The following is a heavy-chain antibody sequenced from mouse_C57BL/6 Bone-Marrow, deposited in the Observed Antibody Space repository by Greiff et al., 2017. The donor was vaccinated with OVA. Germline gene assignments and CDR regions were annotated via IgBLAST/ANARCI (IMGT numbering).Heavy chain of an antibody. CDR2: ISNGGGST. CDR3: ARPYAMDY. CDR1: GFTFSDYY. Sequence: DVQLVESGGGLVQPGGSLKLSCAASGFTFSDYYMYWVRQTPEKRLEWVAYISNGGGSTYYPDTVKGRFTISRDNAKNTLYLQMSRLKSEDTAMYYCARPYAMDYWGQGTSVTVSS. J-gene: IGHJ4*01. V-gene: IGHV5-12*01.